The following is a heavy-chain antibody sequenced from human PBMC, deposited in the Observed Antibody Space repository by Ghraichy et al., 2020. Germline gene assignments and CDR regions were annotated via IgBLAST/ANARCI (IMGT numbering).Heavy chain of an antibody. D-gene: IGHD2-21*01. Sequence: GGSLRLSCAASDFTVTDAWMNWARQTPGKGLEWVARIKSKTHGGTTDYAEPVKGRFTISRDESKNTLYLQMNSLRTEDTAVYYCTKTVMTGFDYWGQGTLVTVSS. CDR2: IKSKTHGGTT. CDR3: TKTVMTGFDY. V-gene: IGHV3-15*07. CDR1: DFTVTDAW. J-gene: IGHJ4*02.